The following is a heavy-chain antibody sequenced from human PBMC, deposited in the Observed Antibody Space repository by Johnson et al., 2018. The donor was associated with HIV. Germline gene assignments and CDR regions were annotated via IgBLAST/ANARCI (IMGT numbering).Heavy chain of an antibody. J-gene: IGHJ3*02. CDR3: ASDRGGGTEAGAFDI. D-gene: IGHD2-15*01. CDR2: ISYDGSNK. Sequence: LVESGGGMVQPGRSLRLSCAASGFTFSSYAMHWVRQAPGKGLEWVAVISYDGSNKYYADSVKGRFTISRDNSKNTLYLQMNSLRAEDTAVYYCASDRGGGTEAGAFDIWGQGTMVTVSS. CDR1: GFTFSSYA. V-gene: IGHV3-30-3*01.